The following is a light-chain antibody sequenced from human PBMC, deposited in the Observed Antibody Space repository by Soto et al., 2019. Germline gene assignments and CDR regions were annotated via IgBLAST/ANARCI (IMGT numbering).Light chain of an antibody. Sequence: EIVMTQSPATLSVSPGERATLSCRASQSVNNNLAWYQQRPSQAPRLLIYGASTRATGIPARFSGSGSGTEFTLTISSLQSEDFAVYYCQQYNNWPRTFGQGTKVEI. J-gene: IGKJ1*01. V-gene: IGKV3D-15*01. CDR2: GAS. CDR3: QQYNNWPRT. CDR1: QSVNNN.